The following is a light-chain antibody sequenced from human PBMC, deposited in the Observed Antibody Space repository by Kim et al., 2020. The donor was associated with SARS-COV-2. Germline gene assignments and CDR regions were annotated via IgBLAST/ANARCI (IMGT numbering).Light chain of an antibody. V-gene: IGLV3-1*01. J-gene: IGLJ1*01. CDR1: ELGDKY. CDR3: QAWDSSTVV. Sequence: SVSPGQTASITCSGDELGDKYTCWYQQKPGQSPVLVIYQDDKRPSGIPERFSGSNSGNVATLTISGTQAMDEADYYCQAWDSSTVVFGTGTKVTVL. CDR2: QDD.